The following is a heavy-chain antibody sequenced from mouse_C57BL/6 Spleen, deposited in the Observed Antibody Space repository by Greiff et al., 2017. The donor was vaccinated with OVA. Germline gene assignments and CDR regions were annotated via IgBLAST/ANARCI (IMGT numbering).Heavy chain of an antibody. CDR3: AREGDQRGYFDV. CDR2: IYPRSGNT. Sequence: LVESGAELARPGASVKLSCKASGYTFTSYGISWVKQRTGQGLEWIGEIYPRSGNTYYNEKFKGKATLTADKSSSTAYMELRSLTSEDSAVYFCAREGDQRGYFDVWGTGTTVTVSS. CDR1: GYTFTSYG. D-gene: IGHD3-3*01. V-gene: IGHV1-81*01. J-gene: IGHJ1*03.